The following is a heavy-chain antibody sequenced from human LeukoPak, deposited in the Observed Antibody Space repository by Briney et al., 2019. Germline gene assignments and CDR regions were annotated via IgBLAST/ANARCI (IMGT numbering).Heavy chain of an antibody. CDR2: ISWNSGSI. D-gene: IGHD6-6*01. J-gene: IGHJ4*02. CDR3: AKDREYSSSSSFDY. CDR1: GFTFDDYA. Sequence: GGSLRLSCAASGFTFDDYAMHWVRQAPGKGLEWVSGISWNSGSIGYADSVKGRFTISRDNAKNSPYLQMNSLRAEDTALYYCAKDREYSSSSSFDYWGQGTLVTVSS. V-gene: IGHV3-9*01.